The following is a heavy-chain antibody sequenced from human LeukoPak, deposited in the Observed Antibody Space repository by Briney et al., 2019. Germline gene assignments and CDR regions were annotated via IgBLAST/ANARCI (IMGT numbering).Heavy chain of an antibody. J-gene: IGHJ4*02. CDR3: ARGGRGYIHFDY. V-gene: IGHV4-39*01. D-gene: IGHD5-24*01. Sequence: PSETLSLTCTVSGGSISSSSYYWGWIRQPPGKGLEWIGSIYYSGSTYYNPSLTSRVTISVDTSKNQFSLKLSSVTAADTAVYYCARGGRGYIHFDYWGQGTLVTVSS. CDR1: GGSISSSSYY. CDR2: IYYSGST.